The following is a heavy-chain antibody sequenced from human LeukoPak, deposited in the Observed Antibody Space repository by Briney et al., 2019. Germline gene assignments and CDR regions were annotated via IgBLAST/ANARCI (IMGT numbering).Heavy chain of an antibody. CDR2: IYYSGST. Sequence: PSETLSLTCTVSGGSISSSSYYWGWIRQPPGKGLEWIGSIYYSGSTYYNPSLKSRVTISVDTSKNQFSLKLSSVTAADTAVYYCARQFRKDGYKRYPPFDYWGRGTLVTVSS. D-gene: IGHD5-24*01. CDR3: ARQFRKDGYKRYPPFDY. V-gene: IGHV4-39*01. J-gene: IGHJ4*02. CDR1: GGSISSSSYY.